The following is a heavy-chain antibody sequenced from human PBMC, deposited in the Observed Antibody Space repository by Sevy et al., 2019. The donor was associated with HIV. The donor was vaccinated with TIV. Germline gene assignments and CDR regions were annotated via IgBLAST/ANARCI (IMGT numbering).Heavy chain of an antibody. CDR2: ISAYNGNT. CDR1: GYTFTSYG. CDR3: ARGGNRYNWNADYFDY. J-gene: IGHJ4*02. V-gene: IGHV1-18*01. D-gene: IGHD1-1*01. Sequence: ASVKVSCKASGYTFTSYGISWVRQAPGQGLEWMGWISAYNGNTNYAQKLQGRVTMTTDTSTSIAYMELRGLRSDDTAVYYCARGGNRYNWNADYFDYWGQGTLVTVSS.